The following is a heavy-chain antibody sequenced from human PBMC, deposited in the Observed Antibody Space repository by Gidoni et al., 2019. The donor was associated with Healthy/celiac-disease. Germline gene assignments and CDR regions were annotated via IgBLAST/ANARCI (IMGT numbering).Heavy chain of an antibody. Sequence: EVQLVESGGDVVKPGGSLRLSCVASGFTFSNAWMSWVRQAPGKGLEWVGRSKSKTDDETRDYASPVKGRFTISRDDSKHTLYLQMNSLKIEDTALYYCTTDENYFDPWGQGTLVTVSS. CDR2: SKSKTDDETR. CDR1: GFTFSNAW. CDR3: TTDENYFDP. J-gene: IGHJ5*02. D-gene: IGHD3-10*01. V-gene: IGHV3-15*01.